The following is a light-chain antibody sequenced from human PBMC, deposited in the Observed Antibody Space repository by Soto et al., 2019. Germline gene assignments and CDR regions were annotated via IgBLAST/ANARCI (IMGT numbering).Light chain of an antibody. CDR1: QSLLDSNGYNY. CDR2: LGS. Sequence: DIVMTQSPLSLSVTPGEPASISCRSSQSLLDSNGYNYLDWYLQKPGQSPQLLIYLGSNRASGVPDRFSGSGSGPDFTLKISRLEDEEVGIYYCMQGLQTPLTFDGRTKVEIK. J-gene: IGKJ4*01. V-gene: IGKV2-28*01. CDR3: MQGLQTPLT.